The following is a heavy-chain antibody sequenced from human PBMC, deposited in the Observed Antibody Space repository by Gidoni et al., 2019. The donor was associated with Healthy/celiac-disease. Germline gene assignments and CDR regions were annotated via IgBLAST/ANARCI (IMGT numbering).Heavy chain of an antibody. Sequence: QVQLVPSGADVTKPGASVTVSCKASGYTFTSYGISWVRQAPGQGLEWMGWISAYNGNTTYAQKLKGRVTMTKDTSTSTAYMEMRSLRYDDTAVDYCARVGGYSGSHVFDYWGQGTLVTVSS. J-gene: IGHJ4*02. D-gene: IGHD1-26*01. V-gene: IGHV1-18*04. CDR3: ARVGGYSGSHVFDY. CDR1: GYTFTSYG. CDR2: ISAYNGNT.